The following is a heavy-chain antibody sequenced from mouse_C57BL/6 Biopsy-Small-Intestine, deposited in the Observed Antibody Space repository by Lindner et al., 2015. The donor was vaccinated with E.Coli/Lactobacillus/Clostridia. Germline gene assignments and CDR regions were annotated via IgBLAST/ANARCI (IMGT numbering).Heavy chain of an antibody. CDR1: GYTFSEYT. V-gene: IGHV1-62-2*01. CDR3: ARHARNWDY. D-gene: IGHD4-1*01. Sequence: VQLQESGAELVKPGASVRVSCRASGYTFSEYTIHWVKQRSGQGLEWIGWFYPGSETVRYNEKFKDEATLTADKSSSTVYMELSRLTSEDSAVYFCARHARNWDYWGQGTTLTVSS. CDR2: FYPGSETV. J-gene: IGHJ2*01.